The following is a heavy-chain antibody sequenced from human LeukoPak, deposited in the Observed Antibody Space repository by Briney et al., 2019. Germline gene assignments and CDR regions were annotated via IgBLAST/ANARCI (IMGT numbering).Heavy chain of an antibody. CDR1: GYSISNGYY. J-gene: IGHJ6*03. CDR2: IYYSGST. D-gene: IGHD6-19*01. V-gene: IGHV4-38-2*02. CDR3: ARGGVWLRSTRNHYYMDV. Sequence: SETLSLTCTVSGYSISNGYYWGWIRQPPGKGLEWIGSIYYSGSTNYNLSLKSRVTISVDTSKNQFSLQLNSVTPEDTAVYYCARGGVWLRSTRNHYYMDVWGKGTTVTVSS.